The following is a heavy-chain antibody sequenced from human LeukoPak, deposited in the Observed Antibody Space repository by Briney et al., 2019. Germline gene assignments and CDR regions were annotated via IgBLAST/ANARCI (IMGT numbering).Heavy chain of an antibody. V-gene: IGHV3-30-3*01. CDR1: GFTFSSYA. CDR3: ARDSVDSSGWLH. Sequence: PGRSLRLSCAASGFTFSSYAMHWVRQAPGKGLEWVAVISYDGSNKYYADSVKGRFTISRDNSKNTLYLQMNSLRAEDTAVYYCARDSVDSSGWLHWGQGTLVPVSS. CDR2: ISYDGSNK. D-gene: IGHD6-19*01. J-gene: IGHJ4*02.